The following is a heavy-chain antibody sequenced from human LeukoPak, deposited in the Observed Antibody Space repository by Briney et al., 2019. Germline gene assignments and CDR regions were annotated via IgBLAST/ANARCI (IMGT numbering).Heavy chain of an antibody. D-gene: IGHD2-21*02. V-gene: IGHV1-18*01. CDR1: GYTFTDYG. CDR3: ARAPYCGGDCYWNIDY. Sequence: ASVKVSCKASGYTFTDYGISWVRQAPGQGLEWMGWINTYNGNTNYAQNLQGRVTITADESTSTAYMELSSLRSEDTAVYYCARAPYCGGDCYWNIDYWGQGTLVTVSS. CDR2: INTYNGNT. J-gene: IGHJ4*02.